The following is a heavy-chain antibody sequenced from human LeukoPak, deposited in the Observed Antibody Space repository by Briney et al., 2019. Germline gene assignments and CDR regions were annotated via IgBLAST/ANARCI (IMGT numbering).Heavy chain of an antibody. D-gene: IGHD3-22*01. CDR2: IYYSGST. V-gene: IGHV4-59*01. CDR1: GGSISSYY. Sequence: SETLSLTCTVSGGSISSYYWSWIRQPPGKGLEWIGYIYYSGSTNYNPSLKSRVTISVDTSKNQFSLKLSSVTAADTAVYYCARGRYYDSSGYGIDYWGQGTLVTVSP. J-gene: IGHJ4*02. CDR3: ARGRYYDSSGYGIDY.